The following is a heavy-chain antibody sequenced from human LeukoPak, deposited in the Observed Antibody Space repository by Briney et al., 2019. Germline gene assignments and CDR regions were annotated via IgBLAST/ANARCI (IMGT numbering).Heavy chain of an antibody. CDR2: ISGSGGST. CDR3: AKAGAVVVVAAKFFDY. D-gene: IGHD2-15*01. CDR1: GFTFDNYV. V-gene: IGHV3-23*01. J-gene: IGHJ4*02. Sequence: PGGSPRLSCEASGFTFDNYVMHWVRQAPGKGLEWVSAISGSGGSTYYADSVKGRFTISRDNSKNTLYLQMNSLRAEDTAVYYCAKAGAVVVVAAKFFDYWGQGTLVTVSS.